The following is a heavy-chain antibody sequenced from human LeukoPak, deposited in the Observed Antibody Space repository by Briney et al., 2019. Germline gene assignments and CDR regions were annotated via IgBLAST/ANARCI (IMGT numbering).Heavy chain of an antibody. CDR3: ARQNYYDNSAYYYAFDI. Sequence: GESLKISCKGSGYRFTSYWIGWVRQMPGKGLEWMGIIYPGDSEARYSPSFQGQVTISADNHITTAYLQWSSLKASDTAIYYCARQNYYDNSAYYYAFDIWGQGTRVTVSS. V-gene: IGHV5-51*01. CDR2: IYPGDSEA. CDR1: GYRFTSYW. D-gene: IGHD3-22*01. J-gene: IGHJ3*02.